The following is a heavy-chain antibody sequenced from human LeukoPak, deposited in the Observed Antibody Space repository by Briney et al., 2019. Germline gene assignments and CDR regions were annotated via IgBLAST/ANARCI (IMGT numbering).Heavy chain of an antibody. D-gene: IGHD3-22*01. CDR2: ISGSGGST. V-gene: IGHV3-23*01. J-gene: IGHJ4*02. Sequence: GGSLRLSCAASGFTFSSYAMSWVRQAPGKGLEWVSAISGSGGSTYYADSVKGRFTISRDNSKNTPYLQMNSLRAEDTAVYYCAKNPRAVVILYYFDYWGQGTLVTVSS. CDR3: AKNPRAVVILYYFDY. CDR1: GFTFSSYA.